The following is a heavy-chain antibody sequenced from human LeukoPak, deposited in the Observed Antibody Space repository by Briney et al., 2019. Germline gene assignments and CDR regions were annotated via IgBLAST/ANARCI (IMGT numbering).Heavy chain of an antibody. Sequence: SETLSLTCAVSGYSISSGYYWGWFRQPPGEGLEWIGSIFHTGSTYYNPSLKNRVTISVDTSKNHFSLKLTSVTAADTALYYCATGCSGGSCFRGSWFDPWGQGTLVTVSS. CDR3: ATGCSGGSCFRGSWFDP. D-gene: IGHD2-15*01. CDR2: IFHTGST. CDR1: GYSISSGYY. J-gene: IGHJ5*02. V-gene: IGHV4-38-2*01.